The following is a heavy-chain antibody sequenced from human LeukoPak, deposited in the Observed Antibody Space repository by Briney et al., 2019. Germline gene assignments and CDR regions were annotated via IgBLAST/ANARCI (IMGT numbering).Heavy chain of an antibody. CDR1: XXXXXXXX. Sequence: VXXSCKAXXXXXXXXXMHXXRXAXGXXLXXMGIINPSGGSTSYAQKFQGRVTMTRDTSTSTVYMELSSLRSEDTAVYYCARSQSTVRYFDYWGQGTLVTVSS. CDR3: ARSQSTVRYFDY. V-gene: IGHV1-46*01. J-gene: IGHJ4*02. CDR2: INPSGGST. D-gene: IGHD1-14*01.